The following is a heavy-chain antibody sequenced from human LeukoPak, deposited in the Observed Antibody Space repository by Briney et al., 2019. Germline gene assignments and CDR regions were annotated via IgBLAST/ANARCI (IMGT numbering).Heavy chain of an antibody. J-gene: IGHJ2*01. CDR1: GGSISNYC. CDR2: IYYTGST. V-gene: IGHV4-59*01. Sequence: SETLSLTCTVSGGSISNYCWSWIRQPPGKGLEWIGYIYYTGSTNYNPSLNSRVTISVDTSKNQFSLKPSSVTAADTAVYYCARVKSGSWYFDLWGRGTLVTVSS. CDR3: ARVKSGSWYFDL.